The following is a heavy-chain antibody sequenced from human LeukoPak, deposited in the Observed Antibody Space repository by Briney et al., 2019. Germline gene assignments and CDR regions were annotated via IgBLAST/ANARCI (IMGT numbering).Heavy chain of an antibody. CDR2: IYYSGST. D-gene: IGHD6-6*01. V-gene: IGHV4-59*01. J-gene: IGHJ4*02. Sequence: SSETLSLTCTLSGGSISSYYWCWIRQPPGKGLEWIGYIYYSGSTNSNPSLKSRVTISLDTSKNQFSLKLSSVTAADTAVYYCARAGQFISARPITFDYWGQGSLVTVSS. CDR1: GGSISSYY. CDR3: ARAGQFISARPITFDY.